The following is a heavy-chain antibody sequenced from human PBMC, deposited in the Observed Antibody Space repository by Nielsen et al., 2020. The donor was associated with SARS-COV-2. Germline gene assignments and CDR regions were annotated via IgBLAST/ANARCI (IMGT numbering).Heavy chain of an antibody. CDR3: ARGILTSGSYYYYYGMDV. CDR2: ISASNGNT. J-gene: IGHJ6*02. CDR1: GYTFTSYG. V-gene: IGHV1-18*01. D-gene: IGHD1-26*01. Sequence: ASVKVSCKASGYTFTSYGISWVRQAPGQGLEWMGWISASNGNTNYAQKLQGRVTMTTDTSTSTAYMELRSLRSDDAAVYYCARGILTSGSYYYYYGMDVWGQGTTVTVSS.